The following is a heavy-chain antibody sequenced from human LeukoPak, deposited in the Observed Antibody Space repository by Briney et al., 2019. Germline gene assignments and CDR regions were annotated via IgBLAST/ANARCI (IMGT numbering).Heavy chain of an antibody. D-gene: IGHD6-13*01. CDR2: IYTSGST. J-gene: IGHJ6*03. CDR3: ARDLLYSNNWYIYMDV. CDR1: GGSISSYY. Sequence: PSETLSLTCTVSGGSISSYYWSWIRQPPGKGLEWIGRIYTSGSTNYNPSLKSRVTISVDTSKNQFSLRLNSVTAADTAVYYCARDLLYSNNWYIYMDVWGKGTTVTVSS. V-gene: IGHV4-4*07.